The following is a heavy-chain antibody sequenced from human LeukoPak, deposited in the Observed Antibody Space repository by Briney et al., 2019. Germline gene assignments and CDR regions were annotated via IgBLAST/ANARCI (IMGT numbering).Heavy chain of an antibody. J-gene: IGHJ4*02. CDR1: GGSISSYY. Sequence: SETLFLTCTVSGGSISSYYWSWIRQPPGKGLEWIGYIYYSGSTNYNPSLKSRVTISVDTSKNQFSLKVTSVTTADTAVYYCAKGRKDFDTNLGPFDSWGQGILVTVSS. D-gene: IGHD3-9*01. CDR2: IYYSGST. V-gene: IGHV4-59*01. CDR3: AKGRKDFDTNLGPFDS.